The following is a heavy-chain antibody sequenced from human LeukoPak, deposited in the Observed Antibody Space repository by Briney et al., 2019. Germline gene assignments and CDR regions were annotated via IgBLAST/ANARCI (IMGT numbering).Heavy chain of an antibody. D-gene: IGHD1-26*01. CDR2: IKGDESAR. CDR3: ARDVGGSLDY. J-gene: IGHJ4*02. CDR1: GFSFTTYW. Sequence: GGSRRLSCAATGFSFTTYWMAWVRQAPGKGLEWVANIKGDESARHQADSVKGRFTISRDNAQRSVYLQMSRLRGEDTGVYYCARDVGGSLDYWGQGTLVTVSS. V-gene: IGHV3-7*01.